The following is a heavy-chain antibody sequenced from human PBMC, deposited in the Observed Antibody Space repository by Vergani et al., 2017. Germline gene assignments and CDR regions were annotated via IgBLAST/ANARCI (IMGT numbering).Heavy chain of an antibody. CDR2: ICHTEDT. V-gene: IGHV4-4*03. Sequence: QVQLQESGPGLVKPPGTLSLTCAVSGDSTSSNNCWTWARQPPGKGLELIGEICHTEDTKYSPSLKSRVTVSVDESRNLFSLRLNSVTAADAAVYYCATIGYRRWGYYFDYWGEGILVTVSS. D-gene: IGHD2-2*02. CDR1: GDSTSSNNC. CDR3: ATIGYRRWGYYFDY. J-gene: IGHJ4*02.